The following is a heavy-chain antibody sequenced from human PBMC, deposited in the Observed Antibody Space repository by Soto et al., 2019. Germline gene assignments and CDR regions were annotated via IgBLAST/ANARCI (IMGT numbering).Heavy chain of an antibody. J-gene: IGHJ4*01. CDR3: AKGVVGNRGSFDF. CDR2: IGYDGSVI. D-gene: IGHD1-26*01. Sequence: GGSLRLSCAASGFTFSSFGMHWVRQAPGKGLEWVASIGYDGSVIYYADSVRGRLTISRDNSQKTLYLQMKGLRAEDTATYFCAKGVVGNRGSFDFWGHGTLVTVSS. V-gene: IGHV3-30*02. CDR1: GFTFSSFG.